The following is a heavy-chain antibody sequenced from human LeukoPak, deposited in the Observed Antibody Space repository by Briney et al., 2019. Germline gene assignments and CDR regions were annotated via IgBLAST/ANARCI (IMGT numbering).Heavy chain of an antibody. CDR2: INHSGST. Sequence: PSETLSLTCAVYGGSFSGYYWSWIRLPPGKGLEWIGEINHSGSTNYNPSLKSRVTISVDTSKNQFSLTLTSGTAANTAVYCCARLVDTPVIRGYYFDPWGQGTLVTVSS. D-gene: IGHD3-22*01. CDR1: GGSFSGYY. CDR3: ARLVDTPVIRGYYFDP. J-gene: IGHJ5*02. V-gene: IGHV4-34*01.